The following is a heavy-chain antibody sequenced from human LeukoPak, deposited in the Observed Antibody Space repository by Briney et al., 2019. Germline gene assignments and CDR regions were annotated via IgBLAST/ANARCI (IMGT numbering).Heavy chain of an antibody. J-gene: IGHJ4*02. D-gene: IGHD2/OR15-2a*01. V-gene: IGHV3-48*02. CDR1: GFTFSDYG. Sequence: GGSLRLSCAASGFTFSDYGMNWVRQAPGKGLEWVSYISSTTSTIHYADSVRGRFTISRDNAKNSLYLQLNGPRDEDTAVYYCARKSITLDYWGQGTLVTVSS. CDR3: ARKSITLDY. CDR2: ISSTTSTI.